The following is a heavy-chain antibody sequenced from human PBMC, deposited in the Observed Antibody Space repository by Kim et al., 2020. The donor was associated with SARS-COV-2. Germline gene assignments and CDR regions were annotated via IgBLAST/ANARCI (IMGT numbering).Heavy chain of an antibody. V-gene: IGHV3-23*01. Sequence: VKGRFTISRDNSKNTLYLQMNSLRAEDTAVYYCAKQFRGSGSDTPRTFDYWGQGTLVTVSS. D-gene: IGHD3-10*01. CDR3: AKQFRGSGSDTPRTFDY. J-gene: IGHJ4*02.